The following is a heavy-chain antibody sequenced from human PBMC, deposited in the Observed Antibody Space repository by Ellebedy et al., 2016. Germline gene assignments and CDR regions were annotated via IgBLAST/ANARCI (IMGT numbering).Heavy chain of an antibody. CDR2: IIPIFGTA. CDR1: GGTFSSYA. CDR3: ARVVLTGYYNGNYYFDY. J-gene: IGHJ4*02. Sequence: SVKVSCXASGGTFSSYAISWVRQAPGQGLEWMGGIIPIFGTANYAQKFQGRVTITADESTSTAYMELSSLRSEDTAVYYCARVVLTGYYNGNYYFDYWGQGTLVTVSS. V-gene: IGHV1-69*13. D-gene: IGHD3-9*01.